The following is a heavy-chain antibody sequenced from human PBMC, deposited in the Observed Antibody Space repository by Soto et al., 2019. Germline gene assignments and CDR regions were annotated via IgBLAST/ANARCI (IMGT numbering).Heavy chain of an antibody. CDR1: GYTFTSYA. CDR3: ARSRIVVVPAAPDY. D-gene: IGHD2-2*01. CDR2: INAGNGNT. Sequence: ASVKLSCKASGYTFTSYAMHWVRQAPGQRLEWMGWINAGNGNTKYSQKFQGRVTITRDTSASTAYMELSSLRSEDTAVYYCARSRIVVVPAAPDYWGQRTLVTVSS. J-gene: IGHJ4*02. V-gene: IGHV1-3*01.